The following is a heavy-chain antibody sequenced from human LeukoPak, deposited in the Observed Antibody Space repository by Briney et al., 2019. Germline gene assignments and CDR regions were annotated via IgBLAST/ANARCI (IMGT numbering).Heavy chain of an antibody. CDR2: IYPDGSDT. D-gene: IGHD4-23*01. CDR3: ARRDFGGNSYFDY. V-gene: IGHV5-51*01. Sequence: GESLKISCKGSGYRFATYWIGWVRQMPGKGLEWMGTIYPDGSDTRYSPSFQGQVTISVDKSISTAYLHWSSLKASDTAIYYCARRDFGGNSYFDYWGQGTLVTVSS. CDR1: GYRFATYW. J-gene: IGHJ4*02.